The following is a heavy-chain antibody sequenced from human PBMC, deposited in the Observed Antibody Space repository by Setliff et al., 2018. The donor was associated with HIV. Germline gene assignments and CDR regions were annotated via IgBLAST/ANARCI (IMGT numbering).Heavy chain of an antibody. CDR1: GGRISNFA. D-gene: IGHD3-3*01. CDR3: AKSRRPTIFPSEASFDV. V-gene: IGHV1-69*10. J-gene: IGHJ3*01. CDR2: IIPILGRS. Sequence: VASVKVSCKASGGRISNFAISWVRQAPGQGLEWMGGIIPILGRSDYSPKLKGRVTINADESTGTVYMDLYSLTTEDTATFYWAKSRRPTIFPSEASFDVWGQGTLVTVSS.